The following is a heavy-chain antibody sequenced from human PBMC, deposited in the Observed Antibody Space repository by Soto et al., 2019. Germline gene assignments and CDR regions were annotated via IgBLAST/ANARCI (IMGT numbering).Heavy chain of an antibody. J-gene: IGHJ6*02. CDR1: GGTFSSYA. CDR2: IIPIFGTA. D-gene: IGHD3-22*01. Sequence: QVQLVQSGAEVTKPGSSVKVSCKASGGTFSSYAISWVRQAPGQGLEWMGGIIPIFGTANYAQKFQGRVTITADESTSTAYMELSSLRSEDTAVYYCARETVGYYDSSGYYRVSVPPDYYDGMDVWGQWTTVTVSS. V-gene: IGHV1-69*01. CDR3: ARETVGYYDSSGYYRVSVPPDYYDGMDV.